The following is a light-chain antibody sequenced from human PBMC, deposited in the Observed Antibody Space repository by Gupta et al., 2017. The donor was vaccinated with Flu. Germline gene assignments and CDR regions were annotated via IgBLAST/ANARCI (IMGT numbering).Light chain of an antibody. Sequence: QPVMTQSSSASASLGSSVKLTCTLSSGHSTHIIAWHQQQPGKAPRYLMKLEGSGTYNKGSGVPDRFAGSISGTDFYLTIANVQAEDEADYYGETMDSKIWMFGGGTKLTVL. CDR3: ETMDSKIWM. CDR1: SGHSTHI. V-gene: IGLV4-60*03. CDR2: LEGSGTY. J-gene: IGLJ3*02.